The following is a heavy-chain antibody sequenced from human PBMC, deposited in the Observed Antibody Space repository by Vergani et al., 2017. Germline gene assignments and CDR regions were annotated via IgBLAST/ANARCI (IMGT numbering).Heavy chain of an antibody. CDR3: ARGKYYASGTYVDP. CDR1: GSTVSGNY. D-gene: IGHD3-10*01. J-gene: IGHJ5*02. Sequence: ELQLVESGGGLVQPGGSLRLSCAASGSTVSGNYMTWVRQAPGNGLEWVSHIYSGDETYYADSVKGRVTIPSDTSKNNLHLQINNIRVQDTAVYYCARGKYYASGTYVDPGGQGTLVTVSS. V-gene: IGHV3-66*02. CDR2: IYSGDET.